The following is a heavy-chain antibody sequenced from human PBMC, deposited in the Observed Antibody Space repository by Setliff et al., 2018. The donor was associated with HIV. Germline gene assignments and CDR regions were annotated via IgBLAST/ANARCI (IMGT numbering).Heavy chain of an antibody. CDR3: ARSLPYDSIPLDP. CDR1: GYTFTSFD. Sequence: ASVKVSCKASGYTFTSFDINRVRQATGQGLEWMGWMSPNSGYTVYAQKFQGRVTMTSSTSISTAYMELSRLRSEDTAVYYCARSLPYDSIPLDPWGQGTLVTVSS. CDR2: MSPNSGYT. D-gene: IGHD3-22*01. V-gene: IGHV1-8*02. J-gene: IGHJ5*02.